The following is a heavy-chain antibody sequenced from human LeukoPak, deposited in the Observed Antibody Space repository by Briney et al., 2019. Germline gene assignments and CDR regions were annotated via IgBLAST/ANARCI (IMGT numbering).Heavy chain of an antibody. J-gene: IGHJ4*02. CDR3: AASLYSRSWHPTLFY. CDR1: GYTFTSYG. CDR2: ISAYNGNT. Sequence: GASVKVSCKASGYTFTSYGISWVRQAPGQGLEWMGWISAYNGNTNYAQKLQGRVTMTTDTSTSTAYMELRSLRSDDTAVYYCAASLYSRSWHPTLFYWGQGTLVTVSS. D-gene: IGHD6-13*01. V-gene: IGHV1-18*01.